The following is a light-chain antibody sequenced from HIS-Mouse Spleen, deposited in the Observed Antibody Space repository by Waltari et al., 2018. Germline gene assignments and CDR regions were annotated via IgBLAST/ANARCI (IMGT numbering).Light chain of an antibody. CDR2: GAS. Sequence: SSSATGPLSGGDVAWYQQISGKAPRLPIYGASSRATGIPDRFRGSGSGTDFTLIISRLEPEDFAVYFCQQYGSSPTITFGQGTRLEIK. V-gene: IGKV3-20*01. CDR3: QQYGSSPTIT. J-gene: IGKJ5*01. CDR1: GPLSGGD.